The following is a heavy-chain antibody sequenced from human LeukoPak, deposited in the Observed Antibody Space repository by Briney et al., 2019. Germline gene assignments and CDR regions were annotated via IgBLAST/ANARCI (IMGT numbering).Heavy chain of an antibody. CDR1: GFTFSGSA. CDR3: TTNTNDAFDI. CDR2: IKSKTDGGTT. V-gene: IGHV3-15*01. Sequence: PGGSLRLSCAASGFTFSGSAVHWVRQASGKGLEWVGRIKSKTDGGTTDYAAPVKGRFTISRDDSKNTLYLQMNSLKTEDTAVYYCTTNTNDAFDIWGQGTMVTVSS. J-gene: IGHJ3*02.